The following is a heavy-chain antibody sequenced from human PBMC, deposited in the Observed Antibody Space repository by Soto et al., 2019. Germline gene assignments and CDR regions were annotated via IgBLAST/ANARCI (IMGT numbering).Heavy chain of an antibody. CDR3: ARETGGGNRHFDY. V-gene: IGHV1-69*06. J-gene: IGHJ4*02. CDR2: IIPIFGTA. CDR1: GGTSSSYA. D-gene: IGHD2-15*01. Sequence: GASVKVSCMASGGTSSSYAISWVRQAPGQGLEWMGGIIPIFGTANYAQKFQGRVTITADKTTSTAYMELSSLRAEDTAVYYCARETGGGNRHFDYWGQGTLVTVSS.